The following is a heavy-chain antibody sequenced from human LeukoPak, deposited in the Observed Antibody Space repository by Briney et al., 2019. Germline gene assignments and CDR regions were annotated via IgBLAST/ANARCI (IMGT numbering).Heavy chain of an antibody. V-gene: IGHV3-9*03. CDR2: ISWNSGSI. Sequence: PGRSLRLSCAGSGFIFNNYAMHWVRQPPGKGLEWVSGISWNSGSIDYADSVKGRFTISRDNAKNSLYLQMNSLRVEDMAFYYCVRLGSTSPGNWYELFDQWGQGTLVTVSS. CDR1: GFIFNNYA. J-gene: IGHJ4*02. CDR3: VRLGSTSPGNWYELFDQ. D-gene: IGHD2-2*01.